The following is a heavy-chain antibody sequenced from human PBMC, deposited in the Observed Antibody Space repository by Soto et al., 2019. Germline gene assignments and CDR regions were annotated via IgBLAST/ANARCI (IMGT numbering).Heavy chain of an antibody. CDR3: AHRVLRTVFGLVTTTAIYCDF. CDR1: GFSLTTSGVG. V-gene: IGHV2-5*02. CDR2: IYWDDDK. J-gene: IGHJ4*02. D-gene: IGHD3-3*01. Sequence: QITLNESGPTVVRPTETLTLTCSFSGFSLTTSGVGVGWIRQSPGKAPEWLALIYWDDDKRYSASLKSRLTITKDTSKNQVVLTVSDLDPTDTATYYCAHRVLRTVFGLVTTTAIYCDFWGQGTPVAVSS.